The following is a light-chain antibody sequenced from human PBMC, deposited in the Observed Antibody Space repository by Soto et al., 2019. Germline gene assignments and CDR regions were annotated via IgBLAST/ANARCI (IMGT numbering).Light chain of an antibody. Sequence: DVKMTQPPSSVSTSVGDRVNITCRANQDINTWLAWYQQKPGKAPKLLLHSASTLHSGVPSRFSGSGSGTDFSLTISSLQPEDFATYYCQQANSFPFTAGPGTKVD. CDR2: SAS. V-gene: IGKV1-12*01. CDR1: QDINTW. CDR3: QQANSFPFT. J-gene: IGKJ3*01.